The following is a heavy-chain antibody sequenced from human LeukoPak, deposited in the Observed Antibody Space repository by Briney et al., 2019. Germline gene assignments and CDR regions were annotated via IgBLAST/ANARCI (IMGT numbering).Heavy chain of an antibody. CDR3: ARDGGYSYGYGFDY. V-gene: IGHV3-53*01. CDR2: IYSGGST. CDR1: GFTFRSYA. Sequence: PGGSLRLSCAASGFTFRSYAMSWVRQAPGKGLEWVSVIYSGGSTYYADSVKGRFTISSDNSKNTLYLQMNSLRAEDTAVYYCARDGGYSYGYGFDYWGQGTLVTVSS. D-gene: IGHD5-18*01. J-gene: IGHJ4*02.